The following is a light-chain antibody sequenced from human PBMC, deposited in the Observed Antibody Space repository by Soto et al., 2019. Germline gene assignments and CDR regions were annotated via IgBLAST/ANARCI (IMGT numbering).Light chain of an antibody. CDR2: GAS. V-gene: IGKV3-15*01. Sequence: EVVMTQSPATLSVSPGERATLSCRASQSVGSNLAWYQQKPGQAPRLLIYGASTRATGIPARFSGSGSGTEFTLTISSLQSEDFAIYYCQQYNNWPPVTFGQGTRLEIK. CDR1: QSVGSN. J-gene: IGKJ5*01. CDR3: QQYNNWPPVT.